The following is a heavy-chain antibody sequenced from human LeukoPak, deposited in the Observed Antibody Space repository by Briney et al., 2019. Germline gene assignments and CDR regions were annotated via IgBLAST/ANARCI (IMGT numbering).Heavy chain of an antibody. Sequence: SETLSLTCTVSGGSISSGPYFWSWIRQSPGQGLEWIGYIWPSGSTNYNPSLKSRVTISVDTSKNQFSLKLSSVTAADTAVYYCAREEIRSWFDPWGQGTLVTVSS. D-gene: IGHD5-24*01. V-gene: IGHV4-61*01. J-gene: IGHJ5*02. CDR2: IWPSGST. CDR1: GGSISSGPYF. CDR3: AREEIRSWFDP.